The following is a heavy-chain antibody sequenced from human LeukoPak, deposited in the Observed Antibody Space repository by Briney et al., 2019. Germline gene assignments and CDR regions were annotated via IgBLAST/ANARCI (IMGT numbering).Heavy chain of an antibody. CDR2: FTTTSIYM. J-gene: IGHJ4*02. D-gene: IGHD6-13*01. CDR3: AKDKRYSSSWVDY. Sequence: GGSLRLSCAASGFTFNAFTMHWVRQAPGKGLEWISSFTTTSIYMYYADSVKGRFTISRDNSKNTLYLQMNSLRAEDTAVYYCAKDKRYSSSWVDYWGQGTLVTVSS. V-gene: IGHV3-21*01. CDR1: GFTFNAFT.